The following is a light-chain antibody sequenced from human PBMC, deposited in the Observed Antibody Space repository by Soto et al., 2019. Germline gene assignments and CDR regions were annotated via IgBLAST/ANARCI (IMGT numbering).Light chain of an antibody. Sequence: QLVLTQSPSASASLGASVKLTCTLSSGHSSYAIAWHQQQPEKGPRYLMHLNSDGSHSKGDGIPDRFSGSSSGAERYLTISSLQSEDEADYYCQTWVTGPWLFGGGTKLTVL. J-gene: IGLJ3*02. CDR2: LNSDGSH. V-gene: IGLV4-69*01. CDR3: QTWVTGPWL. CDR1: SGHSSYA.